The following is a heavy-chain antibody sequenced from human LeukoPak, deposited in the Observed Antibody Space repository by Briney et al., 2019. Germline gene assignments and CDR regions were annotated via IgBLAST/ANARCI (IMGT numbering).Heavy chain of an antibody. D-gene: IGHD6-6*01. CDR1: GFTFSIYA. V-gene: IGHV3-23*01. Sequence: GGSLRLSCAASGFTFSIYAMGWVRQAPGKGLEWVSVISGSGGTTYYADSVKGRFTVSRDNSMNTLYLQMNSLRAEDTAVYYCARPSQGYYYYGMDVWGQGTTVTVSS. CDR2: ISGSGGTT. J-gene: IGHJ6*02. CDR3: ARPSQGYYYYGMDV.